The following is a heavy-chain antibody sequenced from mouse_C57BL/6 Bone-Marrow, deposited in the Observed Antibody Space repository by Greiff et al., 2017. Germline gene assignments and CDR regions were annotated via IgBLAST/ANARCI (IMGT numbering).Heavy chain of an antibody. V-gene: IGHV1-80*01. CDR1: GYAFSSYW. CDR3: SIKEYGSLLAY. Sequence: QVQLQQSGAELVKPGASVKISCKASGYAFSSYWMNWVKQRPGKGLEWIGQIYPGDGDTNYNGKFKGQSTLTADKSSSTAYMQLSSLTSGDSAVYFCSIKEYGSLLAYWGWGTLITVTA. CDR2: IYPGDGDT. D-gene: IGHD1-1*01. J-gene: IGHJ3*01.